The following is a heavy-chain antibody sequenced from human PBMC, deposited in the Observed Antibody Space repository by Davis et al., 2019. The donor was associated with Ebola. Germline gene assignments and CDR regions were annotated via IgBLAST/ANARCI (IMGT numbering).Heavy chain of an antibody. V-gene: IGHV3-73*01. CDR2: IRSKANSYAT. J-gene: IGHJ4*02. CDR1: GSTFSGSA. CDR3: TMYTTVTTRTQFDY. Sequence: PGGSLRLSCAASGSTFSGSAMHWVRQASGKGLEWVGRIRSKANSYATAYAASVKGRFTISRDDSKNTLYLQMNSLKTEDTAVYYCTMYTTVTTRTQFDYWGQGTLVTVSS. D-gene: IGHD4-17*01.